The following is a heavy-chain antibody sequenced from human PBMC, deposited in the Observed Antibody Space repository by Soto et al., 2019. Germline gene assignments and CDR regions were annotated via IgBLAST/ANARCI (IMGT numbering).Heavy chain of an antibody. CDR3: ARNGTYSSSLSQYSGMDV. J-gene: IGHJ6*02. CDR2: IVPMLGTP. D-gene: IGHD1-26*01. V-gene: IGHV1-69*16. Sequence: VKVSCKASGGTFDNFIMNWVRQTPGRGLEWMGGIVPMLGTPTYAEKFKGRVTISATGSTSTMYMEVTSLRSEDTAIYYCARNGTYSSSLSQYSGMDVWGQGTTVTVSS. CDR1: GGTFDNFI.